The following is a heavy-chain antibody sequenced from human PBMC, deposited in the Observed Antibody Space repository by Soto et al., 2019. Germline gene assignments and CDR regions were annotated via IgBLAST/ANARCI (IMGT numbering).Heavy chain of an antibody. D-gene: IGHD6-13*01. CDR1: GYTFTSYG. Sequence: ASVKVSCKASGYTFTSYGISWVRQAPGQGLEWMGWISAYNGNTNYAQKLQGRVTMTTDTSTSTAYMELRSLRSDDTAMYYCARGGSIAAAGDNWFDPWGQGTLVTVSP. V-gene: IGHV1-18*01. CDR2: ISAYNGNT. J-gene: IGHJ5*02. CDR3: ARGGSIAAAGDNWFDP.